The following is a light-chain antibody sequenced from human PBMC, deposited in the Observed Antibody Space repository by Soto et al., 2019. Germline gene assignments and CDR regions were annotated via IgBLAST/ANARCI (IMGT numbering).Light chain of an antibody. CDR3: QQYNNWPPIT. Sequence: EIVLTQSPATLSVSPGERATLSCRASQSVSNNLAWFQQKPGQAPSLLIYGASSRATGIPARFSGSGSGTEFTLTITSLQSEDFAVYYCQQYNNWPPITFGQGTRLEIK. V-gene: IGKV3-15*01. CDR1: QSVSNN. CDR2: GAS. J-gene: IGKJ5*01.